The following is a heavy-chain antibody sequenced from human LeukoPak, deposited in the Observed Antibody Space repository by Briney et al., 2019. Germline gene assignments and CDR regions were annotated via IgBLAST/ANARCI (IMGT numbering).Heavy chain of an antibody. CDR3: ARGFPVTTQEFDS. CDR1: GFTFSDYY. D-gene: IGHD4-11*01. J-gene: IGHJ4*02. Sequence: GGSLRLSCAASGFTFSDYYMSWIRQAPGKGLEWVSYISSSGSTIYYADSVKGRFTISRDNSKNTLYLQMNNLRAEDTAVYYCARGFPVTTQEFDSWGQGTLVTVSS. V-gene: IGHV3-11*01. CDR2: ISSSGSTI.